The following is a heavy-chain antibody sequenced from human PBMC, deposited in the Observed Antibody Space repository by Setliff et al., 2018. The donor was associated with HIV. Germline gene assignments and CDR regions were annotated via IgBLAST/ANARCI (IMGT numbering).Heavy chain of an antibody. J-gene: IGHJ3*02. CDR1: GGSISSGAYY. CDR3: ARVPLGERAFDI. CDR2: IYYSGST. Sequence: SETLSLTCTVSGGSISSGAYYWSWIRQHPGKGLEWTGYIYYSGSTYYNPSLKRRVTISVDTSKNQFSLKLSSVTAADTAVYYCARVPLGERAFDIWGQGTMVTVSS. V-gene: IGHV4-31*03. D-gene: IGHD3-16*01.